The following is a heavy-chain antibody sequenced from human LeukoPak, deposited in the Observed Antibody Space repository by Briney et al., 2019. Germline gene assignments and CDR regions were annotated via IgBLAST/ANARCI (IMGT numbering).Heavy chain of an antibody. D-gene: IGHD4-17*01. CDR2: ISHSSSTI. J-gene: IGHJ4*02. CDR3: ARDRLHYGEYEKTFDY. V-gene: IGHV3-48*01. CDR1: GFTFSSYS. Sequence: PGGSLRLSCAASGFTFSSYSMNWVRQAPGKGLEWVSYISHSSSTIYYADSVKGRFTISRDNAKKSLYLQMNSLGAEDSAVYYCARDRLHYGEYEKTFDYWGQGTLVTVSS.